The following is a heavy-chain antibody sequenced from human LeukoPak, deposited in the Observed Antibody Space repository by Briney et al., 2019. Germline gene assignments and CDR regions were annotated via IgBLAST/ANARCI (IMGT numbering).Heavy chain of an antibody. CDR2: INPNSGGT. CDR3: ARMPAGGSTTNDY. Sequence: GASVKVSCKASGYTFTGYYMHWVRQAPGQGLEWMGRINPNSGGTNYAQKFQGRVTMTRDTSISTAYMELSRLRSDDTAVYYCARMPAGGSTTNDYWGQGTLVTVSS. J-gene: IGHJ4*02. D-gene: IGHD2-2*01. V-gene: IGHV1-2*06. CDR1: GYTFTGYY.